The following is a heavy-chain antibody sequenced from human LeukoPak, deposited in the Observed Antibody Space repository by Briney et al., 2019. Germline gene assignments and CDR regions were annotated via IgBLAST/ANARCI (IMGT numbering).Heavy chain of an antibody. D-gene: IGHD6-13*01. J-gene: IGHJ5*02. Sequence: GGSLRLSCTASGFTFGDYAMSWVRQAPGKGLEWVGFIRSKAYGGTTEYAASVKGRFTISRDDSKSIAYLQMNSLKTEDTAVYYCTRDGTAAAGINWFDPWGQGTLVTVSS. CDR3: TRDGTAAAGINWFDP. CDR2: IRSKAYGGTT. CDR1: GFTFGDYA. V-gene: IGHV3-49*04.